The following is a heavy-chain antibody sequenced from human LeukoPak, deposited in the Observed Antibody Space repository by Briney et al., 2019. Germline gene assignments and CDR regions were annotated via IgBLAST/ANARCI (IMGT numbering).Heavy chain of an antibody. J-gene: IGHJ4*02. D-gene: IGHD2-8*02. CDR2: IGTAGAT. Sequence: PGGSLRLSCAASGFTFSSHDIPWVRQGTGKGLEWVAVIGTAGATFYSASVKGRFTISRENARDSVYLQMDGLGAVDTAVYYCARGRGVYFDYWGQGTLVTGSS. V-gene: IGHV3-13*01. CDR1: GFTFSSHD. CDR3: ARGRGVYFDY.